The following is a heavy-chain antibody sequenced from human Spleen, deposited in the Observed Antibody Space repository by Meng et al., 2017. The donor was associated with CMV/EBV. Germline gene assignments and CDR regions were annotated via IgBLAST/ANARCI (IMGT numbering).Heavy chain of an antibody. CDR1: GASIVSSNYY. D-gene: IGHD3-16*01. Sequence: QLPLQESGPGLVRFSETVSLTCTVSGASIVSSNYYWGWIRQPPGKGLEYIGSISYTDIKYSNPSLKSRITMSRDTSKNQFSLNLSSVTAADTAVYFCARDRSLYWGSSTRTYFDFWGQGALVTVSS. CDR2: ISYTDIK. CDR3: ARDRSLYWGSSTRTYFDF. J-gene: IGHJ4*02. V-gene: IGHV4-39*07.